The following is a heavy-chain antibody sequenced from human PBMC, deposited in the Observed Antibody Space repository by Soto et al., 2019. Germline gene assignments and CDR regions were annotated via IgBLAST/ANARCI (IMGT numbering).Heavy chain of an antibody. V-gene: IGHV4-59*01. CDR3: ARVGGVRDILTGYYSAEGYYFDY. D-gene: IGHD3-9*01. CDR1: GGSISSYY. J-gene: IGHJ4*02. CDR2: IYYSGST. Sequence: SSETLSLTCTVSGGSISSYYWSWIRQPPGKGLEWIGYIYYSGSTNYNPSLKSQVTISVDTSKNQFSLKLSSVTAADTAVYYCARVGGVRDILTGYYSAEGYYFDYWGQGTLVTVSS.